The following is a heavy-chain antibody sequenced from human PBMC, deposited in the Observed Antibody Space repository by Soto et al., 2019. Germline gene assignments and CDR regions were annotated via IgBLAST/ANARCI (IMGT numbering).Heavy chain of an antibody. Sequence: QVQLVESGGGVVQPGRSLRLSCAASGFTFSSYGMHWVRQAPGKGLEWVAVISYDGSNKYYADSVKGRVAISRDNSKNTLYLHRNSVREEDTAVYYCAKVGEKPIRSYYYCGMAVWGQGTTVTVTS. V-gene: IGHV3-30*18. D-gene: IGHD3-16*01. CDR2: ISYDGSNK. CDR3: AKVGEKPIRSYYYCGMAV. CDR1: GFTFSSYG. J-gene: IGHJ6*02.